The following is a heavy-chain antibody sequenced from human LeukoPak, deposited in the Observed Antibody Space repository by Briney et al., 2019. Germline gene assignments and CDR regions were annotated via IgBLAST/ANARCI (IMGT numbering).Heavy chain of an antibody. CDR2: INPKSCGT. V-gene: IGHV1-2*02. D-gene: IGHD5-18*01. Sequence: GASVKVSCQASGYTFTDYYIHWVRPAPGRGLAWMGWINPKSCGTHFAQQIQGRVTMTRDTSISTADMELSSVIAVDTAVYYCARVDTASDAFDIWGQGTMVTVSS. CDR1: GYTFTDYY. J-gene: IGHJ3*02. CDR3: ARVDTASDAFDI.